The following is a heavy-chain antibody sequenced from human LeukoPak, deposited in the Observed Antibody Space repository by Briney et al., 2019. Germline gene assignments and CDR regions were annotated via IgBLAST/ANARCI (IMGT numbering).Heavy chain of an antibody. Sequence: PSRTLSLTCAISGDSVSSNSAAWVCFRQSPSSGLEWLARTYFRSKWYYDYAVSVRSRIVISPDTSKNQFSLQLNSVTPDDTAVFFCARSAVGGHNDFWGQGTLVTVSS. J-gene: IGHJ4*02. CDR3: ARSAVGGHNDF. CDR2: TYFRSKWYY. CDR1: GDSVSSNSAA. V-gene: IGHV6-1*01. D-gene: IGHD3-16*01.